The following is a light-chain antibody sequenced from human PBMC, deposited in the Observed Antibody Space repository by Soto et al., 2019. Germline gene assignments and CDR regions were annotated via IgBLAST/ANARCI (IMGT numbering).Light chain of an antibody. CDR3: QQYGSSPRT. CDR2: GAS. J-gene: IGKJ1*01. Sequence: EIVLTQSPGTLSLSPGERATLSCRASQSVSSSYLAWYQQKPGQAPRLLIYGASSRATAIPGRFSGSGSGTDFTLIISRLEPEDFAVYYCQQYGSSPRTFGQGTKVEIK. CDR1: QSVSSSY. V-gene: IGKV3-20*01.